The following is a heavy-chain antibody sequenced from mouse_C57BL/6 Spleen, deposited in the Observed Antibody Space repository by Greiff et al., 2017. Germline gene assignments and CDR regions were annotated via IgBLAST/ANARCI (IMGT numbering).Heavy chain of an antibody. Sequence: VTLVESGPGLVQPSQRLSITCTVSGFSLTSYGVHWVRQSPGKGLEWLGVIGSGGSTDYNAAFISSLSISKDNSKSQVFVKMNSLQADDTAIYYCASSPNWEGYFDVWGTGTTVTVSS. CDR2: IGSGGST. D-gene: IGHD4-1*01. CDR1: GFSLTSYG. CDR3: ASSPNWEGYFDV. V-gene: IGHV2-2*01. J-gene: IGHJ1*03.